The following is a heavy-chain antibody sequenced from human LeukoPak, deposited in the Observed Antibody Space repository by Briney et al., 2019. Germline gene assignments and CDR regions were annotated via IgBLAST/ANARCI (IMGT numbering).Heavy chain of an antibody. V-gene: IGHV5-51*01. Sequence: GESLKISCKGSGYSFTSYWIGWVRQMPGKGLEWMGIIYPGDSDTRYSPSFQGQVTISADKSISTAYLQWSSLKASDTAMYYCARLLWLVVPAVLDRTRGWFDPWGQGTLVTVSS. CDR2: IYPGDSDT. CDR3: ARLLWLVVPAVLDRTRGWFDP. J-gene: IGHJ5*02. CDR1: GYSFTSYW. D-gene: IGHD2-2*01.